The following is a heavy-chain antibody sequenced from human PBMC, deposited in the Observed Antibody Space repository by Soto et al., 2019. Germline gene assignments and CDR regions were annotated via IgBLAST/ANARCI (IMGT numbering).Heavy chain of an antibody. J-gene: IGHJ6*02. V-gene: IGHV1-69*13. Sequence: ASVKVSCKASGSTFSSYAISCVRQAPGQGRAWMGGIIPIFGTANYAHMVLVRVTTTADETTSTASMEPTSLRSEATPGHYCARDQAEPGARYYYYGMDVWGQGTTVTVSS. CDR2: IIPIFGTA. CDR3: ARDQAEPGARYYYYGMDV. CDR1: GSTFSSYA. D-gene: IGHD4-17*01.